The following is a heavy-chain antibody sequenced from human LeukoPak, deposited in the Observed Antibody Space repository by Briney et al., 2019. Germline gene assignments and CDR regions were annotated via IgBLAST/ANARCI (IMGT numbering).Heavy chain of an antibody. Sequence: PGGSLRLSCAASGLTFSSHWMHWVRQAPGKGLEWVSAISGSGGSTYYADSVKGRFTISRDNSRNTLHLQLNSLRVEDTAQYYCAREGPYYGMDVWGQGTTVAVS. D-gene: IGHD2-21*01. CDR3: AREGPYYGMDV. CDR2: ISGSGGST. V-gene: IGHV3-23*01. J-gene: IGHJ6*02. CDR1: GLTFSSHW.